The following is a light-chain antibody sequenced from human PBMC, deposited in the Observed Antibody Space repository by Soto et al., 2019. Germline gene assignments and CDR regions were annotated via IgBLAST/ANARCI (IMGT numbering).Light chain of an antibody. J-gene: IGKJ5*01. CDR2: GAS. CDR1: QSVGTR. Sequence: EILLTQSAYTLSLSPGERATLSCRAAQSVGTRLAWYQHKTGQAPRLLISGASSRATGIPDRFTGSGSETSFTLTISRLEPEDFALYYCQHYQSGHPITFGQGTRLEIK. CDR3: QHYQSGHPIT. V-gene: IGKV3-20*01.